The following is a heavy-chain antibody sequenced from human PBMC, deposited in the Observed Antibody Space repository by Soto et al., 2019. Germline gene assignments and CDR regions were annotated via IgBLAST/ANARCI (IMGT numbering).Heavy chain of an antibody. CDR2: IEGDGSST. CDR1: GFTFSSYW. CDR3: AREGLDTAGFFDV. D-gene: IGHD6-13*01. V-gene: IGHV3-74*01. Sequence: GSLRRSGSASGFTFSSYWMHWVRQAPGKGLEWVSRIEGDGSSTTSADSVKGRFTVSRDDARNTLYLQMSSLRADDTAIYYCAREGLDTAGFFDVWGQGTMVTVSS. J-gene: IGHJ3*01.